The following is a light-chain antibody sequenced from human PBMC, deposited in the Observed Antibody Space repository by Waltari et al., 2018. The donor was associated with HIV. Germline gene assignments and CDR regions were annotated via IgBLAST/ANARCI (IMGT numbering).Light chain of an antibody. J-gene: IGKJ4*01. V-gene: IGKV4-1*01. CDR1: RSILYSSNNQNY. CDR2: WAS. Sequence: DIQMTQSPKSLAVSLGERATINCWSSRSILYSSNNQNYLAWYQQKPGQSPKVLIYWASTRASGVPDRFSGSGSGTNFSLTISSLQTDDVALYYCQQYYTIGPSFGGGTKVEIK. CDR3: QQYYTIGPS.